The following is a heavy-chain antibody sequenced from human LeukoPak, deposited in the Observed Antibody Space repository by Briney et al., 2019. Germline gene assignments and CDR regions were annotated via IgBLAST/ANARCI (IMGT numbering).Heavy chain of an antibody. CDR3: AGYSSGWAAGYYYYMDV. CDR1: GGSINSYY. CDR2: IYYSRST. D-gene: IGHD6-19*01. V-gene: IGHV4-59*01. J-gene: IGHJ6*03. Sequence: PSETLSLTCTVSGGSINSYYWSWIRQPPGEGPEWIGYIYYSRSTNYNPSLKSRVTISVDTSKNQFSLKLSSVTAADTAVYYCAGYSSGWAAGYYYYMDVWGKGTTVTVSS.